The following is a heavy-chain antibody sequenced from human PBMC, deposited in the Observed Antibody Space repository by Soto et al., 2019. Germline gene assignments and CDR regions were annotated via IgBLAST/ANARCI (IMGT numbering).Heavy chain of an antibody. CDR2: IYWDDDN. CDR1: GFSLTGSGVG. CDR3: ARFLWSDTSLYYFDY. Sequence: QITLKESGPTLVKPTQTLTLTCTFSGFSLTGSGVGVGWLRQPPGKALEWLALIYWDDDNLYSPSLKSRLTITKDTPKNQVALTVTNMYPVDTATYYCARFLWSDTSLYYFDYWGQGTLVTVS. V-gene: IGHV2-5*02. D-gene: IGHD3-3*01. J-gene: IGHJ4*02.